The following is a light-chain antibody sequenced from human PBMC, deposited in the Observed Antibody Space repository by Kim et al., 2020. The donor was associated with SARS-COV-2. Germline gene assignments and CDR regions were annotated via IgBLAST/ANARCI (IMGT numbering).Light chain of an antibody. V-gene: IGKV3-20*01. CDR3: QQCRSAPLT. CDR2: GTS. J-gene: IGKJ4*01. CDR1: QSVSNNC. Sequence: LSPWERATLSCRASQSVSNNCLAWYQQKPGQAPRLLIYGTSSRATGIPDRFSGSGSGTDFTLTISRLESEDFAVYFCQQCRSAPLTFGGGTKLEI.